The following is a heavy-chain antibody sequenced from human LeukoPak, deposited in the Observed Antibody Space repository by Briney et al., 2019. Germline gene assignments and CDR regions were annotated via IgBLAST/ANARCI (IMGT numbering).Heavy chain of an antibody. CDR1: DFTFSHNW. CDR2: IKKDGSEK. D-gene: IGHD3-3*01. V-gene: IGHV3-7*01. CDR3: ARDDFWRGYCDS. Sequence: GGSLSLPCAASDFTFSHNWMSWVRPAPGRGREGVANIKKDGSEKFYADSVKGRFTISRDNAKNSVYLQMSSLRAEDTAVYYCARDDFWRGYCDSWGQGTLVTVSS. J-gene: IGHJ5*01.